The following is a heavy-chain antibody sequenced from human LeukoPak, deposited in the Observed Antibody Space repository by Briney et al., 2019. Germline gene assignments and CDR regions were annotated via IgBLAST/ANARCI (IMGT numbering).Heavy chain of an antibody. CDR1: GFTFSSYS. V-gene: IGHV3-48*01. Sequence: GGSLRLSCAASGFTFSSYSMNWVRQAPGKGLEWVSYISSSSSTIYYADSVKGRFTISRENAKNSLYLQMNSLRAGDTAVYYCARGGSLVAFDIWGQGTMVTVSS. CDR3: ARGGSLVAFDI. J-gene: IGHJ3*02. CDR2: ISSSSSTI.